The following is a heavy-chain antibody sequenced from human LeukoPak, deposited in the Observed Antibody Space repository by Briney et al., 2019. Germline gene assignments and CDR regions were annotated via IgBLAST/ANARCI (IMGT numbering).Heavy chain of an antibody. D-gene: IGHD6-19*01. CDR1: GFTFSSYS. Sequence: GGSLRLSCAASGFTFSSYSMSWVRQAPGKGLEWVSGISGSGGSTYYADSVKGRLTISRDTSKNTLYLQMHSLRAEDTAVYYCAKGPHPYSSGWYKDYWGQGTLVTVSS. J-gene: IGHJ4*02. V-gene: IGHV3-23*01. CDR2: ISGSGGST. CDR3: AKGPHPYSSGWYKDY.